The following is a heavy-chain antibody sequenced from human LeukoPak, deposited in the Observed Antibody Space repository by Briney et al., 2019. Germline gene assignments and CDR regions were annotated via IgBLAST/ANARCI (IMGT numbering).Heavy chain of an antibody. J-gene: IGHJ4*02. CDR2: ISYDGSNK. V-gene: IGHV3-30*18. CDR3: AKGEKGLIVVVILDY. Sequence: GRSLRLSCAASGFTFSSYGMHWVRQAPGKGLEWVAVISYDGSNKYYADSVKGRFTISRDNSKNTLYLQMNSLRAEDTAVYYCAKGEKGLIVVVILDYWGQGTLVTVSS. CDR1: GFTFSSYG. D-gene: IGHD3-22*01.